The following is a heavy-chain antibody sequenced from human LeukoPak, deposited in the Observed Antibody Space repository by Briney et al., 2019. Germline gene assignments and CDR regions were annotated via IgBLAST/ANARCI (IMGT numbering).Heavy chain of an antibody. CDR2: IYHSGST. V-gene: IGHV4-30-2*01. CDR3: AREELRYSDWLFDWFDP. CDR1: GGSISSGGYS. Sequence: PSETLSLTCAVSGGSISSGGYSWSWIRQPPGKGLEWIGYIYHSGSTYYNPSLKSRVTISVDTSKNQFSLKLSSVTAADTAVYYCAREELRYSDWLFDWFDPWGQGTLVTVSS. D-gene: IGHD3-9*01. J-gene: IGHJ5*02.